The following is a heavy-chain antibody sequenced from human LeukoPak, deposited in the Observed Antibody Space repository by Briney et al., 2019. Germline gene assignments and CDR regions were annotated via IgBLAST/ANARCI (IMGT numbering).Heavy chain of an antibody. V-gene: IGHV4-4*07. D-gene: IGHD3-3*01. J-gene: IGHJ5*02. Sequence: KPSETLSLTCTVSGGSISSYYWSWIRQPAGKGLEWIGRIYTSGSTNYNPSLKSRVTMSVDTSKNQFSLKLSSVTAADTAVYYCARVLLSNYDFWSGYSNWFDPWGQGTLVTVSS. CDR2: IYTSGST. CDR3: ARVLLSNYDFWSGYSNWFDP. CDR1: GGSISSYY.